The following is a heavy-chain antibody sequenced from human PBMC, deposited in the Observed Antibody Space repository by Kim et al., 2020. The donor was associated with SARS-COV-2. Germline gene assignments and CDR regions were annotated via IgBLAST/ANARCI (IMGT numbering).Heavy chain of an antibody. Sequence: YYADSVKGRFTISRDNSKNTLYLQMNSLRAEDTAVYYCAKGVVLTGYYYWGQGTLVTVSS. J-gene: IGHJ4*02. CDR3: AKGVVLTGYYY. V-gene: IGHV3-23*01. D-gene: IGHD3-9*01.